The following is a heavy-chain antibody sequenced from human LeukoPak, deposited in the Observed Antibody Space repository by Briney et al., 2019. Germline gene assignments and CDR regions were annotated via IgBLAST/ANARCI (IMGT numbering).Heavy chain of an antibody. CDR3: ARDGVRSGYHEGPDY. V-gene: IGHV3-23*01. D-gene: IGHD3-22*01. Sequence: PGGSQRLSCVVSGFTFSSYAMSWVRQAPGKGLEWVSDISGRAGTTYYADSVKGRFTISRDNSNNTLYLQMNSLRAEDTAVYYCARDGVRSGYHEGPDYWGQGTLVTVSS. J-gene: IGHJ4*02. CDR1: GFTFSSYA. CDR2: ISGRAGTT.